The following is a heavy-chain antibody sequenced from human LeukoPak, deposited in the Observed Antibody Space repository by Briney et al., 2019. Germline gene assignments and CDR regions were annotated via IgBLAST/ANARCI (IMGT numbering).Heavy chain of an antibody. Sequence: GGSLRLSCAASGFTFSSYAMSWVRQAPGKGLEWVSAISGSGGSTHYADSVKGRFTISRDNSKNTLYLQMNSLRAEDTAVYYCAXVLXXYGSXYFDYWGQGTLVTVSS. J-gene: IGHJ4*02. CDR1: GFTFSSYA. CDR3: AXVLXXYGSXYFDY. CDR2: ISGSGGST. D-gene: IGHD3-10*01. V-gene: IGHV3-23*01.